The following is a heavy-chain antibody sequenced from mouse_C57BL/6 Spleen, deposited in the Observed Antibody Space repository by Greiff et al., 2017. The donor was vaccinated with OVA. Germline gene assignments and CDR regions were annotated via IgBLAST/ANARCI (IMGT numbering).Heavy chain of an antibody. D-gene: IGHD2-12*01. CDR1: GYTFTSYW. CDR3: AREDPYSRGYFDV. CDR2: IDPSDSYT. V-gene: IGHV1-50*01. J-gene: IGHJ1*03. Sequence: QVHVKQPGAELVKPGASVKLSCKASGYTFTSYWMQWVKQRPGQGLEWIGEIDPSDSYTNYNQKFKGKATLTVDTSSSTAYMQLSSLTSEDSAVYYCAREDPYSRGYFDVWGTGTTVTVSS.